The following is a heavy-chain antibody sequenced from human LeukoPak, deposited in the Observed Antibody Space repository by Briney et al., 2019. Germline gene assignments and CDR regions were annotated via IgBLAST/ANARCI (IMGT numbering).Heavy chain of an antibody. J-gene: IGHJ4*02. CDR1: GFTFTSCG. D-gene: IGHD6-6*01. V-gene: IGHV3-30*02. CDR2: VRFDGTNK. Sequence: GGSLRLSCAASGFTFTSCGMHWVRQAPGKGLEWVAFVRFDGTNKYYADSVKGRFTISRDNSKNTLYLQMNSLRAEDTAVYYCAKDRWVYSSSSAKEYWGQGTLVTVSS. CDR3: AKDRWVYSSSSAKEY.